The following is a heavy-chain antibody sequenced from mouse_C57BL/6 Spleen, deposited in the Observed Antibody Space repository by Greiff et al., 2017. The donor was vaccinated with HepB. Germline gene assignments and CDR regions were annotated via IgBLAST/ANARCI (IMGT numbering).Heavy chain of an antibody. Sequence: EVKLVESGAELVRPGASVKLSCTASGFNIKDDYMHWVKQRPEQGLEWIGWIDPENGDTEYASKFQGKATITADTSSNTAYLQLSSLTSEDTAVYYCTTTPYGSSSPHWYFDVWGTGTTVTVSS. CDR1: GFNIKDDY. J-gene: IGHJ1*03. CDR2: IDPENGDT. V-gene: IGHV14-4*01. D-gene: IGHD1-1*01. CDR3: TTTPYGSSSPHWYFDV.